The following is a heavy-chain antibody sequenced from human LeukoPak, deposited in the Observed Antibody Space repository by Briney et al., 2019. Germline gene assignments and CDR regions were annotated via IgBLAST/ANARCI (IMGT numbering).Heavy chain of an antibody. CDR3: ARHAGGISATGTRPFDY. D-gene: IGHD6-13*01. CDR2: IYYSGST. J-gene: IGHJ4*02. Sequence: PSETLSLTCTVSGGSISSHYWSWIRQPPGKGLEWIGYIYYSGSTNYNPSLKSRVTISVDTSKNQFSPKLSSVTAADTAVYYCARHAGGISATGTRPFDYWGQGTLVTVSS. V-gene: IGHV4-59*08. CDR1: GGSISSHY.